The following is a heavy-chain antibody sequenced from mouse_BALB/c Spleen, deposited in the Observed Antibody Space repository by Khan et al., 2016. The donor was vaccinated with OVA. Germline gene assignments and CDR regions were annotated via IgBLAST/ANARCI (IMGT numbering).Heavy chain of an antibody. J-gene: IGHJ2*01. V-gene: IGHV1S81*02. CDR1: GYTFTNYW. D-gene: IGHD2-10*01. Sequence: QVQLQQPGAELVKPGASVKLSCKASGYTFTNYWVHWVKQRPGQGLEWIGEIYPGDGRTNNNEKFKNKATLTVDKASSTAYIQLSSLASEDSAVYYCVRNAYCGNYFDYWGQGTTLTVSS. CDR2: IYPGDGRT. CDR3: VRNAYCGNYFDY.